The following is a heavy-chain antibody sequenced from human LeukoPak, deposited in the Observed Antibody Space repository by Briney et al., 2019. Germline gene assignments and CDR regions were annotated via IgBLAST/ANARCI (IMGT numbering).Heavy chain of an antibody. CDR3: ARVGGGWYYFDY. J-gene: IGHJ4*02. D-gene: IGHD6-19*01. V-gene: IGHV4-34*01. CDR2: INHSGST. CDR1: GGSSSGYY. Sequence: PSETLSLTCAVYGGSSSGYYWSWIRQPPGKGLEWIGEINHSGSTNYNPSLKSRVTISVDTSKNQFSLKLSSVTAADTAVYYCARVGGGWYYFDYWGQGTLVTVSS.